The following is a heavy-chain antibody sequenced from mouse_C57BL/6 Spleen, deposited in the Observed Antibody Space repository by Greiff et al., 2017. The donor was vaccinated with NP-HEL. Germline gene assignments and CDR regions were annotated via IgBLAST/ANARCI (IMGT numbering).Heavy chain of an antibody. CDR3: ARYYDGYPYYAMDY. CDR1: GYTFTSYW. J-gene: IGHJ4*01. Sequence: QVQLQQPGAELVKPGASVKLSCKASGYTFTSYWMHWVKQRPGQGLAWIGMIHPNSGSTNYNEKFKSKATLTVDKSSSTAYMQLSSLTSEDSAVYYCARYYDGYPYYAMDYWGQGTSVTVSS. V-gene: IGHV1-64*01. CDR2: IHPNSGST. D-gene: IGHD2-3*01.